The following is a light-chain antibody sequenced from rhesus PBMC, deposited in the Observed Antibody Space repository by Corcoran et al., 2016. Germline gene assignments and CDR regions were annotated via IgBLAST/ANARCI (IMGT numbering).Light chain of an antibody. CDR3: SSSKSGYNYI. Sequence: QSALTQAPSLSKSLGQSVTISCTGSISDIGGYNDASWYQQHPGRAPRLLIHAVSRRPPGVYDRFSGSKSGYTSSLTIFGLQTEDEADYYCSSSKSGYNYIFGGGTRLTIL. J-gene: IGLJ1*01. V-gene: IGLV2S9*01. CDR1: ISDIGGYND. CDR2: AVS.